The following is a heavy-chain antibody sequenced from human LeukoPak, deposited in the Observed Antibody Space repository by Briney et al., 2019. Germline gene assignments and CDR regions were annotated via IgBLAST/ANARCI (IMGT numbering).Heavy chain of an antibody. CDR1: GFTFTSSA. D-gene: IGHD3-10*01. CDR2: IVVGSGST. CDR3: ARDPRGDAFDI. Sequence: GASVKVSCKASGFTFTSSAMQWVRQARGQRLEWIGWIVVGSGSTNYAQKFQERVTITRDMSTSTAYMELSSLRSEDTAVYYCARDPRGDAFDIWGQGTMVTASS. V-gene: IGHV1-58*02. J-gene: IGHJ3*02.